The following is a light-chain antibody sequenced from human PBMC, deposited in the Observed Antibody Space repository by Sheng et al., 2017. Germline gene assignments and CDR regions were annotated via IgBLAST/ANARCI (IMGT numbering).Light chain of an antibody. CDR1: QGISTY. Sequence: QLTQSPSSLSASVGDRVIITCRASQGISTYLAWYQQKPEKAPNLLIYGASTLQSGVPSRFSGSGSGTDFTLTISSLQPEDFATYYCQQYYDTPTFGGGTKVEIK. CDR2: GAS. CDR3: QQYYDTPT. V-gene: IGKV1-9*01. J-gene: IGKJ4*01.